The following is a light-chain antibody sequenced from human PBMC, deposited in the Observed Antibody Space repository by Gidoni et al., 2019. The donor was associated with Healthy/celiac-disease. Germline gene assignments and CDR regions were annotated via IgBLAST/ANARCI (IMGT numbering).Light chain of an antibody. V-gene: IGKV1-39*01. J-gene: IGKJ2*01. CDR1: QSISSY. CDR2: AAS. CDR3: QQSYSTLYT. Sequence: DLQMTQSPSTLSPSVGDRVTITCRASQSISSYLNWYQQKPAKAPKLLIYAASSLQSGVPSRFSGSGTGTDFTLTISSLQPEDFATYYCQQSYSTLYTFGQGTTLEIK.